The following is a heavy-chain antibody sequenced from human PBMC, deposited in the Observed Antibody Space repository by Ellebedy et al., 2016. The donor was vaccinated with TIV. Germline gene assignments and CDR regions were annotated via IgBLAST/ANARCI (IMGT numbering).Heavy chain of an antibody. CDR3: AREPTMTGYVYFNY. J-gene: IGHJ4*02. CDR2: IQSGGGT. Sequence: PGGSLRLSCAASGFTVSSNYMSWVRQAPGKGLEWVSVIQSGGGTYYADSVKGRFTISRDTSRNTVSLQMRYLRAEDTAVYYCAREPTMTGYVYFNYWGQGALVTVSS. V-gene: IGHV3-66*01. CDR1: GFTVSSNY. D-gene: IGHD3-9*01.